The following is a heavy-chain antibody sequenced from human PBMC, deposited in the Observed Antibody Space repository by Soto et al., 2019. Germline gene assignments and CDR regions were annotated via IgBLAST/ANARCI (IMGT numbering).Heavy chain of an antibody. CDR1: GYTFTGYY. CDR2: INPNSGGT. V-gene: IGHV1-2*04. J-gene: IGHJ6*02. CDR3: ASSGPYGDYEDRYYYGMDV. D-gene: IGHD4-17*01. Sequence: ASVKVSCKASGYTFTGYYMHWVRQAPGQGLEWMGWINPNSGGTNYAQKFKGWVTMTRDTSISTAYMELSRLRSDDTAVYYCASSGPYGDYEDRYYYGMDVWGQGTTVTVSS.